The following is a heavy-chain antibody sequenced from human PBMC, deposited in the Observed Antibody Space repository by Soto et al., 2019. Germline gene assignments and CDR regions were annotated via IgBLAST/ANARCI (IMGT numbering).Heavy chain of an antibody. CDR3: ARHPPHATYEY. J-gene: IGHJ4*02. Sequence: PSETLSLTCTVSGGSMNIYYWTWFRQPPGKGLEWIGYVRDTGSTNYNSSLKSRVAISIDTSKNQFSLKLTSVTAADTALYFCARHPPHATYEYWGQGALVTVSS. CDR2: VRDTGST. D-gene: IGHD1-26*01. V-gene: IGHV4-59*08. CDR1: GGSMNIYY.